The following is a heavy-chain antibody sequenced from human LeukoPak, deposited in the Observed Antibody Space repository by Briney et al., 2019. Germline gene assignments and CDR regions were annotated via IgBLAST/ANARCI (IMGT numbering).Heavy chain of an antibody. CDR2: IIPILGIA. CDR3: ARNRRYSAPPDY. J-gene: IGHJ4*02. Sequence: ASVKVSCKASGGTFSSYAISWVRQAPGQGLEWMGRIIPILGIANYAQKFQGRVTITADKSTSTAYMELSSLRSEDTAVHYCARNRRYSAPPDYWGQGTLVTVSS. D-gene: IGHD1-14*01. V-gene: IGHV1-69*04. CDR1: GGTFSSYA.